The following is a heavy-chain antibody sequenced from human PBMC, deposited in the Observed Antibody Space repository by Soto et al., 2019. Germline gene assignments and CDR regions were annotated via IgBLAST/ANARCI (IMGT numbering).Heavy chain of an antibody. Sequence: DVELLESGGGLVQPGGSLRLSCTASGFSFSTHAMSWVRQAPGKGLEWVSSISSGGTTTFYAASVEGRFTISRDKSKNTLYLQINSLRADDTAVYYCAREGGSIGGWFGRKFDSWGQGTQVTVSS. CDR3: AREGGSIGGWFGRKFDS. CDR2: ISSGGTTT. J-gene: IGHJ4*02. CDR1: GFSFSTHA. D-gene: IGHD6-19*01. V-gene: IGHV3-23*01.